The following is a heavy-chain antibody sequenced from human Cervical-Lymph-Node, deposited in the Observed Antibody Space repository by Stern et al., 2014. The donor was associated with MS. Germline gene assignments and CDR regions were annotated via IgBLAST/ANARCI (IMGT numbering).Heavy chain of an antibody. J-gene: IGHJ4*02. V-gene: IGHV4-61*02. Sequence: QVQLVESGPGLVKPSQTLSLTCTVSGPSISSGTSYWSWIRQPAGGGLEWIGRLHASGATYYNPYLKNRATLSGETSQNQISLNLNSVTAADTAVYYCARGHWELLGNNYFDSWGEGTLVTVSS. CDR3: ARGHWELLGNNYFDS. CDR2: LHASGAT. CDR1: GPSISSGTSY. D-gene: IGHD1-26*01.